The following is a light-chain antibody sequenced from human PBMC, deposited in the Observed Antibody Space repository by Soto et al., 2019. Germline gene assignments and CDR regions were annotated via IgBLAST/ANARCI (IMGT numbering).Light chain of an antibody. CDR2: AVS. V-gene: IGLV2-8*01. CDR3: SSYASSNHLV. CDR1: SNDVGGYNY. Sequence: QSVLTPPPSASGSPGQSVTISCTGTSNDVGGYNYVSWYQQHPGKAPKVLIYAVSKRPSGVPDRFSGSKSGNTASLTVSGLQADDVADYYYSSYASSNHLVFGTGPKV. J-gene: IGLJ1*01.